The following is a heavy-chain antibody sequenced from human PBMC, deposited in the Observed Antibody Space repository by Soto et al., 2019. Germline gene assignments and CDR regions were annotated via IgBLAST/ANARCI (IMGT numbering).Heavy chain of an antibody. J-gene: IGHJ3*02. Sequence: QVQWVQSGPEVKRPGSPLRVSCKAFGGTLSGKLVGGVRKAPGQGLDGMGGIIPIFETSNYAQKFQGRVSITADESTNTAYMELRSLTFEDTAVYFCARPLSCNISDCYSANDAFNIWGQGTMVTVSS. CDR3: ARPLSCNISDCYSANDAFNI. D-gene: IGHD2-21*02. CDR1: GGTLSGKL. V-gene: IGHV1-69*01. CDR2: IIPIFETS.